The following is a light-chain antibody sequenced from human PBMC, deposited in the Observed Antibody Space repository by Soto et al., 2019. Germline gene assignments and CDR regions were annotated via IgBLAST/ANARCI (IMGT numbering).Light chain of an antibody. V-gene: IGKV1-33*01. CDR1: QDISNY. J-gene: IGKJ1*01. CDR2: DAS. CDR3: QQYDNFWT. Sequence: DIQMTQSPSSLSASVGDRVTITCQASQDISNYLNWYQQKPGKAPKLLIYDASNLETGVPSRFSGSGSGTDFTFTISSLQAEDIATYYCQQYDNFWTFGQGTKVEIK.